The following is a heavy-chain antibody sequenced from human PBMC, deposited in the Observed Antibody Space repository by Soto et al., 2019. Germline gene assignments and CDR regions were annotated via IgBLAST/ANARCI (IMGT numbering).Heavy chain of an antibody. CDR2: ISSSSSTI. J-gene: IGHJ5*02. V-gene: IGHV3-48*02. CDR1: GFTFSSYS. Sequence: SLRLSCAASGFTFSSYSMNWVRQAPGKGLEWVSYISSSSSTIYYADSVKGRFTISRDNAKNSLYLQMNSLRDEDTAVYYCARDRYSSGWYWFDPWGQGTLVTVSS. D-gene: IGHD6-19*01. CDR3: ARDRYSSGWYWFDP.